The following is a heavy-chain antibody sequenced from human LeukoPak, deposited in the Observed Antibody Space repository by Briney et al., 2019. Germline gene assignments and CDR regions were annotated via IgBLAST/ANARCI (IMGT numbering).Heavy chain of an antibody. V-gene: IGHV1-2*02. CDR1: GYTSTGYY. CDR2: INPNSGGT. D-gene: IGHD3-10*01. J-gene: IGHJ4*02. CDR3: ARGPRMVRGVISTGLYYFDY. Sequence: ASVKVSCKASGYTSTGYYMHWVRQAPGQGLEWMGWINPNSGGTNYAQKFQGRVTMTRDTSISTAYMELSRLRSDDTAVYYCARGPRMVRGVISTGLYYFDYWGQGTLVTVSS.